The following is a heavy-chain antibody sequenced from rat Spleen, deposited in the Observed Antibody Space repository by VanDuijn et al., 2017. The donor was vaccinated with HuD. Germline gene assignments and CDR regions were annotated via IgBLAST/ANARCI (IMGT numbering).Heavy chain of an antibody. CDR1: GFTFTNYD. CDR2: ISTGGGNT. D-gene: IGHD1-5*01. J-gene: IGHJ2*01. Sequence: EVRLVESGGGLVQPGRSLKLSCAASGFTFTNYDMAWVRQAPTTGLEWIASISTGGGNTYYRDSVKGRFTISRDNAKSTLYLQMDSLRSEDTATYYCARHEIGTTSYYFDYWGQGVMVTVSS. CDR3: ARHEIGTTSYYFDY. V-gene: IGHV5-25*01.